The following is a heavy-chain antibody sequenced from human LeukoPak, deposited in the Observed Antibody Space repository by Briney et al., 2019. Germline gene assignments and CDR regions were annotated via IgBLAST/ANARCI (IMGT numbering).Heavy chain of an antibody. Sequence: GESLKISCKGSGYSFTSYWIGWVRQMPGKGLEWMGIIYPGDSDTRYSPSFQGQVTISADKSISTAYLQWSSLEASDTAMYYCARHGVVAATRVYYYYMDVWGKGTTVTVSS. CDR1: GYSFTSYW. V-gene: IGHV5-51*01. CDR2: IYPGDSDT. D-gene: IGHD2-15*01. J-gene: IGHJ6*03. CDR3: ARHGVVAATRVYYYYMDV.